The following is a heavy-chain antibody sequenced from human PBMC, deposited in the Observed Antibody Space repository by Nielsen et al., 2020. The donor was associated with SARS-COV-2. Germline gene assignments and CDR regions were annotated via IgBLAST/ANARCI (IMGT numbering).Heavy chain of an antibody. CDR2: IYHSGST. D-gene: IGHD3-22*01. CDR3: ARGRRRYYYDSSGTFDY. Sequence: GSLRLSCAVSGGSISSSNWWSWVRQPPGKGLEWIGEIYHSGSTNYNPSLKSRVTISVDKSKNQFSLKLSSVTAADTAVYYCARGRRRYYYDSSGTFDYWGQGTLVTVSS. J-gene: IGHJ4*02. V-gene: IGHV4-4*02. CDR1: GGSISSSNW.